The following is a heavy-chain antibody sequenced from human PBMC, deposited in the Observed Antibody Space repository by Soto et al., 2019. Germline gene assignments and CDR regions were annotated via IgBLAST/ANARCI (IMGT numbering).Heavy chain of an antibody. CDR1: GFTFSNAW. Sequence: EVQLVESGGGLVKPGGSLRLSCAASGFTFSNAWMNWVRQAPGKGLEWVGRIKSKTDGGKTDYAAPVKGRFTISRDDSKNTLYLQMNSLKTEDTAVYYCTTTWLVQSHFDYWGQGTLVTVSS. J-gene: IGHJ4*02. D-gene: IGHD6-19*01. V-gene: IGHV3-15*07. CDR2: IKSKTDGGKT. CDR3: TTTWLVQSHFDY.